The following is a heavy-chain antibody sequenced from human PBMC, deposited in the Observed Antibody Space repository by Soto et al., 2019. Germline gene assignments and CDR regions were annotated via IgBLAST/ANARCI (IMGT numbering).Heavy chain of an antibody. J-gene: IGHJ5*02. V-gene: IGHV4-30-4*01. CDR1: GGSISSGDYY. CDR3: DRLPAITGTTGWFDP. D-gene: IGHD1-7*01. Sequence: SETLSLTCTVSGGSISSGDYYWSWIRQPPGKGLEWIGYIYYSGSTYYNPSLKSRVTISVDTSKNQFSLKLSSVTAADTAVYYCDRLPAITGTTGWFDPWGQGTLVTVST. CDR2: IYYSGST.